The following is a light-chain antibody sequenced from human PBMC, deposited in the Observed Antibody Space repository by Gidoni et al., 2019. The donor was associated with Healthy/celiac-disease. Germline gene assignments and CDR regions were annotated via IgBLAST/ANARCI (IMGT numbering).Light chain of an antibody. V-gene: IGKV2-28*01. J-gene: IGKJ2*01. CDR3: MQALQTPHYT. CDR2: LGS. CDR1: QSLLHSNGYNY. Sequence: DIVMTQSPLSLPVTPGEPASISCRSSQSLLHSNGYNYLDWYLQKPGQSPQLLIYLGSNRASGVPDRFSGSGSGTDLTLKISRVEAEDVGVYYCMQALQTPHYTVGQGTKLEIK.